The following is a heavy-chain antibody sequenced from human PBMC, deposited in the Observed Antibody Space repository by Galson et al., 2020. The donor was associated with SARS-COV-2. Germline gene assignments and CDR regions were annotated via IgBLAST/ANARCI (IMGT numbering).Heavy chain of an antibody. J-gene: IGHJ4*02. Sequence: GESLKISCAASGFTFSSYSMNWVRQAPGKGLEWVSSISSSSSYIYYADSVKGRFTISRDNAKNSLYLQMNSLRAEDTAVYYCAREGELDYFDYWGQGTLVTVSS. CDR2: ISSSSSYI. V-gene: IGHV3-21*01. CDR3: AREGELDYFDY. D-gene: IGHD1-26*01. CDR1: GFTFSSYS.